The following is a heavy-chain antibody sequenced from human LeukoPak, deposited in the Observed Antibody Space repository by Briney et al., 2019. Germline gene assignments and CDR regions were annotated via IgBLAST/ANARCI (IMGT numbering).Heavy chain of an antibody. CDR2: IVVGSGNT. J-gene: IGHJ3*02. CDR3: AAPKRIVGAVGDAFDI. Sequence: ASVKVSCKXSGFTFTSSAMQWVRQARGQRLEWIGWIVVGSGNTNYAQKFQERVTITRDMSTSTAYMELSSLRSEDTAVYYCAAPKRIVGAVGDAFDIWGQGTMVTVSS. CDR1: GFTFTSSA. V-gene: IGHV1-58*02. D-gene: IGHD1-26*01.